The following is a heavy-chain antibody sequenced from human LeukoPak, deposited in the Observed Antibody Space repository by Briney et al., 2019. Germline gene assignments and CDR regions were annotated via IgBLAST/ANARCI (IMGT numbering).Heavy chain of an antibody. CDR2: ISSSSSYI. CDR3: ARDYMVRGVDTWGG. V-gene: IGHV3-21*01. J-gene: IGHJ4*02. D-gene: IGHD3-10*01. CDR1: GFTFSSYS. Sequence: GGSLRLSCAASGFTFSSYSMNWVRQAPGKGLEWVSSISSSSSYIYYADSVKGRFTISRDNAKNSLYLQMNSLRAEDTAVYYCARDYMVRGVDTWGGWGQGTLVTVSS.